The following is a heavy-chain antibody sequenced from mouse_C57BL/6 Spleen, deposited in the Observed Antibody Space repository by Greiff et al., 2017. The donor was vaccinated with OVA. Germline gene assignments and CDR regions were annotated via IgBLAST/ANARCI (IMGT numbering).Heavy chain of an antibody. V-gene: IGHV1-9*01. CDR3: ARDPYYYGSSYGY. CDR2: ILPGSGST. D-gene: IGHD1-1*01. CDR1: GYTFTGYW. J-gene: IGHJ2*01. Sequence: QVQLQQSGAELMKPGASVKLSCKATGYTFTGYWIEWVKQRPGHGLEWIGEILPGSGSTNDNEKFKGKATFTADTSSNTAYMQLSSLTTEDSAIYYCARDPYYYGSSYGYWGQGTTLTVSS.